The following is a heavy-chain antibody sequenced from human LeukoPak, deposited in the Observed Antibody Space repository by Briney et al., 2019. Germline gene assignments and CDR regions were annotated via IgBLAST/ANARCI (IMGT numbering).Heavy chain of an antibody. CDR2: IIPIFGTA. D-gene: IGHD2-2*01. J-gene: IGHJ5*02. Sequence: SVKVSCKASGGTFSSYAISWVRQAPGQGLEWMGGIIPIFGTANYAQKFQGRVTITADESTSTAYMELSSLRSEDTAVYYCARVEGSSTSLNWFDPWGQGTLVTVSS. V-gene: IGHV1-69*01. CDR1: GGTFSSYA. CDR3: ARVEGSSTSLNWFDP.